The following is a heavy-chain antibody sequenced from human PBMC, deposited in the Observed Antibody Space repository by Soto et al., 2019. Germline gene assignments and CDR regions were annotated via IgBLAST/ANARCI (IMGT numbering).Heavy chain of an antibody. CDR3: ARRDSGGFYRCFDS. CDR1: GGSLSTNP. CDR2: TGSGTGPG. D-gene: IGHD2-15*01. V-gene: IGHV1-69*06. J-gene: IGHJ4*02. Sequence: SVKVSCKASGGSLSTNPISWVRQAPGQGLEWMGGTGSGTGPGNHAQKFQGRLTVTADKSTSTVYMELTNLSSEDTAVYYCARRDSGGFYRCFDSWGQGTLVTVSS.